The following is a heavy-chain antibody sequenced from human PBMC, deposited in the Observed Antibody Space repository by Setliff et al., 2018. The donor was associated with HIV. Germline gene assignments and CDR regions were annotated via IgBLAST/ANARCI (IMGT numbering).Heavy chain of an antibody. CDR3: AAFFVTPLTTQDF. V-gene: IGHV4-39*01. CDR1: GASIITDPHY. Sequence: KASETLSLTCSVSGASIITDPHYWGWIRQSPGKGLEWIGNIFYGGNPHYSPSLKSRVTISMDTSTNQFSLKMTSMTAADTGIYYCAAFFVTPLTTQDFWGQGTLVTVSS. D-gene: IGHD4-17*01. CDR2: IFYGGNP. J-gene: IGHJ4*02.